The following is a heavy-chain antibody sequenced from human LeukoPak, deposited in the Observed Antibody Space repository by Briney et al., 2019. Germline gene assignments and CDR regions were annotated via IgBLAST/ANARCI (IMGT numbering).Heavy chain of an antibody. CDR1: GGSVSSTSYY. V-gene: IGHV4-39*02. J-gene: IGHJ5*02. D-gene: IGHD2-2*01. Sequence: PSETLSLTCTVSGGSVSSTSYYWGWIRQPPGKGLEWIGSIFSSGSIYYNPSLKSRVTISVDTSKNHFSLKLSSVTAADTALYYCARDRRVVPAAPWLDSVWYNWFDPWGQGTLVTVSS. CDR3: ARDRRVVPAAPWLDSVWYNWFDP. CDR2: IFSSGSI.